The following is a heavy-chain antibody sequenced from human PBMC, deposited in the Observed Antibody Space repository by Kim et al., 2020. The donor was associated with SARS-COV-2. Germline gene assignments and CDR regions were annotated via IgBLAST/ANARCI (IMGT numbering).Heavy chain of an antibody. CDR2: IKQDGSEK. CDR1: GFTFSSYW. D-gene: IGHD3-10*01. V-gene: IGHV3-7*03. CDR3: ARDSYYGSGSYAYYYYYGMDV. J-gene: IGHJ6*02. Sequence: GGSLRLSCAASGFTFSSYWMSWVRQAPGKGLEWVANIKQDGSEKYYVDSVKGRFTISRDNAKNSLYLQMNSLRAEDTAVDYCARDSYYGSGSYAYYYYYGMDVWGQGTTVTVSS.